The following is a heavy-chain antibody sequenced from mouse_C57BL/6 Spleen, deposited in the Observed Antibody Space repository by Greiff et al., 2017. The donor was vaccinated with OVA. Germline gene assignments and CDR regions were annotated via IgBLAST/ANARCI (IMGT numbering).Heavy chain of an antibody. Sequence: VQLQQPGAELVKPGASVKLSCKASGYTFTSYWMHWVKQRPGRGLEWIGRIDPSSGGTKYNEKFKSKATLTVDKPSSTAYMQLSSLTSEDSAVYYCARGDSNPSWFAYWGQGTLVTVSA. V-gene: IGHV1-72*01. CDR2: IDPSSGGT. CDR3: ARGDSNPSWFAY. CDR1: GYTFTSYW. J-gene: IGHJ3*01. D-gene: IGHD2-5*01.